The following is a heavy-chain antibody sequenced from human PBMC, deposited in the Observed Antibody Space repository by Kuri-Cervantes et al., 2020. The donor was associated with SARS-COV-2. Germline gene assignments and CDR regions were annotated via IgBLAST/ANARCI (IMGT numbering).Heavy chain of an antibody. CDR1: GDSISSHY. J-gene: IGHJ5*02. CDR3: ARGGTYYYDRSGFDWFDP. V-gene: IGHV4-59*11. CDR2: IFYSGST. Sequence: GSLRLSCTVSGDSISSHYWGWIRQPPGRGLEWIGYIFYSGSTNYNPSLKSRVTISVDTSKDQFSLRLNSVTAADTAVYYCARGGTYYYDRSGFDWFDPWGQGTLVTVSS. D-gene: IGHD3-22*01.